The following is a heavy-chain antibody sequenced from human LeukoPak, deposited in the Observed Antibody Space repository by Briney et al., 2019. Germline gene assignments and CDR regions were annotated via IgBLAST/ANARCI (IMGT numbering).Heavy chain of an antibody. D-gene: IGHD6-13*01. CDR2: ISAYNGNT. J-gene: IGHJ6*03. CDR1: GYTFTSYG. Sequence: GASVKVSCKASGYTFTSYGISWVRQAPGQGLEWMGWISAYNGNTNYAQKLQGRVTMTTDTSTSTAYMELRSLRSDDTAVYYCARDLKEQLVRNNYYYYMDVWGKGTTVTVSS. V-gene: IGHV1-18*01. CDR3: ARDLKEQLVRNNYYYYMDV.